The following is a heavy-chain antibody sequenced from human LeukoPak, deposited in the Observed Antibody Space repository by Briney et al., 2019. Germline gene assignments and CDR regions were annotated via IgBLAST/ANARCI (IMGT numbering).Heavy chain of an antibody. D-gene: IGHD3-10*01. V-gene: IGHV3-21*01. J-gene: IGHJ4*02. CDR2: ISSSSSYI. Sequence: GGSLRLSCAASGFTFSSYSMNWVRQAPGKGLEWVSSISSSSSYIYYAGSVKGRFTISRDNAKNSLYLQMNSLRAEDTAVYYCARDGFGELDYWGQGTLVTVSS. CDR1: GFTFSSYS. CDR3: ARDGFGELDY.